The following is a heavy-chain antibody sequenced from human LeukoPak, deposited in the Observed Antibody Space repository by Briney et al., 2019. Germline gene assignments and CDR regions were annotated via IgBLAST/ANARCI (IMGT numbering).Heavy chain of an antibody. J-gene: IGHJ4*02. CDR3: ANGDCGGDCQPTPPVDY. V-gene: IGHV3-30*02. Sequence: GGSLRLSCAASGFTFSTFGMHWVRPTPGKGLEWVAFIRYDGTNKYYADSVKGRFTISRDNSKNTLYLQMNSLRAEDTAVYYCANGDCGGDCQPTPPVDYWGQGTLVIVSS. CDR2: IRYDGTNK. CDR1: GFTFSTFG. D-gene: IGHD2-21*01.